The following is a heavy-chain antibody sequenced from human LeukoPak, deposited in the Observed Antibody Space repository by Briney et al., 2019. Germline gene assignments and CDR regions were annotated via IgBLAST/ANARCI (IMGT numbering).Heavy chain of an antibody. J-gene: IGHJ4*02. Sequence: GGSLRLSCAASGFTFSSYGMHWVRQAPGKGLEWVAVISYDGSNKYYADSVKGRFTISRDNSKNTLYLQMNSLRAEDTAVYYCAKSGGDSTLYDYRGQGTLVTVSS. CDR2: ISYDGSNK. D-gene: IGHD6-13*01. V-gene: IGHV3-30*18. CDR3: AKSGGDSTLYDY. CDR1: GFTFSSYG.